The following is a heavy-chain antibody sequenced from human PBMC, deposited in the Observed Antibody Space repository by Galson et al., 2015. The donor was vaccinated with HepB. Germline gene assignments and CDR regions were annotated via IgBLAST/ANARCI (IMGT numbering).Heavy chain of an antibody. Sequence: SLRLSCSASGFTFSNAWMSWVRQAPGKGLEWVGRIKSKADGGTTDYAAPVKGRFTISRDDSKNTLYLQMNSLKTEDTAVYYCTTVGGGLVPAAMNYYYGMDVWGQGTTVTVSS. J-gene: IGHJ6*02. CDR2: IKSKADGGTT. V-gene: IGHV3-15*01. D-gene: IGHD2-2*01. CDR1: GFTFSNAW. CDR3: TTVGGGLVPAAMNYYYGMDV.